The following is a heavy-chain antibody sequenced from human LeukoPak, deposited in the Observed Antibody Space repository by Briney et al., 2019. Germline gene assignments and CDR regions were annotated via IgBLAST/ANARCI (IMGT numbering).Heavy chain of an antibody. D-gene: IGHD2-2*01. CDR3: AFLVVPAPIDYMDV. Sequence: PSETLSLTCAVYVGSFSGYYWSWIREPPGGGLEWIGEINHSGNTKYNPSLKSRVTISVDTSKNQFSLKLSSVTAADTAVYYCAFLVVPAPIDYMDVWGKGTTVTVSS. CDR1: VGSFSGYY. J-gene: IGHJ6*03. V-gene: IGHV4-34*01. CDR2: INHSGNT.